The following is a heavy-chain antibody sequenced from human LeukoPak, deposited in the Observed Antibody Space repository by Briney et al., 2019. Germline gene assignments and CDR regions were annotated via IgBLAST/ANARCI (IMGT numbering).Heavy chain of an antibody. Sequence: GGSLRLSCAASGFTFSSYATSWVRQAPGKGLEWVSAISGSGGSTYCADSVKGRFTISRDNSKNTLYLQMNSLRAEDTAVYYCAKNAHHSSSVSWKDIVAVPAANDYWGQGTLATVSS. V-gene: IGHV3-23*01. D-gene: IGHD2-2*01. CDR2: ISGSGGST. CDR1: GFTFSSYA. J-gene: IGHJ4*02. CDR3: AKNAHHSSSVSWKDIVAVPAANDY.